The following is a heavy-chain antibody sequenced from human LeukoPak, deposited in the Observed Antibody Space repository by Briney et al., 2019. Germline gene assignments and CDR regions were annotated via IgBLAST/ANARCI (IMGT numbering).Heavy chain of an antibody. CDR2: ISSSGSTI. D-gene: IGHD1-26*01. J-gene: IGHJ4*02. Sequence: GGSLRLSCAASGFTFSDYYMSWIRQAPGKGLEWVSYISSSGSTIYYADSVKGRFTISRDNAKNSLYLQMNSLRAEDTAVYYCARARRVGATNPLGYWGQGTLVTVSS. CDR3: ARARRVGATNPLGY. V-gene: IGHV3-11*01. CDR1: GFTFSDYY.